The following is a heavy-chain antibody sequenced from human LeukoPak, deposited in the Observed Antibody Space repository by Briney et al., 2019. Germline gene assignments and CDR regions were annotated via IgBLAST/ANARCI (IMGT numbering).Heavy chain of an antibody. D-gene: IGHD3-3*01. Sequence: SETLSLTCAVYGGSFSGYYWSWIRQPPGKGLEWIGEINHSGSTNYNPSLKSRVTISVDTSKNQFSLKLSSVTAADTAVYYCARLPYYDFWSGLLGGYFDYWGQGTLVTVSS. CDR2: INHSGST. CDR3: ARLPYYDFWSGLLGGYFDY. J-gene: IGHJ4*02. V-gene: IGHV4-34*01. CDR1: GGSFSGYY.